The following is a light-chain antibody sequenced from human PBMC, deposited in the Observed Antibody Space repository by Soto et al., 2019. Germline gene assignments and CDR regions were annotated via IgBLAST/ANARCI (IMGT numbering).Light chain of an antibody. V-gene: IGLV2-11*01. CDR1: SRDVGDYKS. J-gene: IGLJ1*01. Sequence: QSALTQPASVSGSPGQSIAISCSGISRDVGDYKSVSWYQHHPGKVPKLMIYDVNIRPSGVPDRFSGSKSGNTASLTISGLQAEDEADYYCCSYVGSDTSFVFGTGTKLTDL. CDR2: DVN. CDR3: CSYVGSDTSFV.